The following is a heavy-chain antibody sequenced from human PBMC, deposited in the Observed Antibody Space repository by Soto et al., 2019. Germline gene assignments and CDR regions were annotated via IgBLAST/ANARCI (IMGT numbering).Heavy chain of an antibody. CDR1: GGTFSSYA. Sequence: ASVKVSCKASGGTFSSYAISWVRQAPGQGLEWMVGIIPIFGTANYAQKFQGRVTITADKSTSTAYMELSSLRSEDTAVYYCAGGVDCSGGSCYYDRNYSVLWFDPWGQGTLVTVSS. CDR2: IIPIFGTA. CDR3: AGGVDCSGGSCYYDRNYSVLWFDP. D-gene: IGHD2-15*01. J-gene: IGHJ5*02. V-gene: IGHV1-69*06.